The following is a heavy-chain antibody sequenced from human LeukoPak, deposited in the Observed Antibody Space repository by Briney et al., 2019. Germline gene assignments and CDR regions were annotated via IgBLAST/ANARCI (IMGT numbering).Heavy chain of an antibody. Sequence: SETLSLTCTVSGGSIGSYYWSWIRQPPGKGLEWIGYIYYSGSTNYNPSLKSRVTISVDTSKNQFSLKLSSVTAAGAAVYYCARHYGSSWNYFDYWGQGTLVTVSS. CDR3: ARHYGSSWNYFDY. D-gene: IGHD6-13*01. CDR1: GGSIGSYY. CDR2: IYYSGST. V-gene: IGHV4-59*08. J-gene: IGHJ4*02.